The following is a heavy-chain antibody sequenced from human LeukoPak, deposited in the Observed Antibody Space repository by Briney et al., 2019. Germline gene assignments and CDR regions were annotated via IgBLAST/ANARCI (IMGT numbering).Heavy chain of an antibody. D-gene: IGHD3-22*01. V-gene: IGHV4-39*07. CDR3: ARVNYYDSSGYGMGAFDI. J-gene: IGHJ3*02. Sequence: PSETLSLTCTVSGGSISSNNYYWGWIRQPPGKGLEWIGNIYTTGSTYYSPSLKSRVIISLDTSENQFSLTLSSLTAADTAVYYCARVNYYDSSGYGMGAFDIWGQGTMVTVSS. CDR1: GGSISSNNYY. CDR2: IYTTGST.